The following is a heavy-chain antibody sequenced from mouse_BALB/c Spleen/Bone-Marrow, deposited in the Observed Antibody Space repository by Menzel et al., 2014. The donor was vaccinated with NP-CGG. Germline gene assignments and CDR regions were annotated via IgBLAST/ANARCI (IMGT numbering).Heavy chain of an antibody. CDR1: GYTFTSYT. V-gene: IGHV1-4*01. CDR3: AREKGITFAY. D-gene: IGHD2-4*01. J-gene: IGHJ3*01. Sequence: VMLVESGAELARPGASVKMSCKASGYTFTSYTMHWVKQRPGQGLEWIGYINPSSGYTNYNQKFKDKATLTADKSSSTAYMQLSSLTSEDSAVYYCAREKGITFAYWGQGTLVTVSA. CDR2: INPSSGYT.